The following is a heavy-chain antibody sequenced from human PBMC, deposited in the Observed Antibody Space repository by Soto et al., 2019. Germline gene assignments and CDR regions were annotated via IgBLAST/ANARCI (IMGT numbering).Heavy chain of an antibody. J-gene: IGHJ5*02. CDR2: INPSGGST. D-gene: IGHD6-13*01. CDR3: AHSYSSSCLDP. Sequence: ASVKVSYKASGYTFTSYYMHWVRQAPGQGLEWMGIINPSGGSTSYAQKFQRRVTMTRDTSTSTVYMELSSLRSEDTAVYYCAHSYSSSCLDPWGQGTLVTVSS. V-gene: IGHV1-46*01. CDR1: GYTFTSYY.